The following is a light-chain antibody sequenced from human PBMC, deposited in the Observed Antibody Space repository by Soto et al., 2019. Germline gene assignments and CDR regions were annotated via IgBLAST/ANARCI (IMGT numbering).Light chain of an antibody. CDR2: DAS. CDR3: QQRSNWTLT. J-gene: IGKJ4*01. V-gene: IGKV3-11*01. CDR1: QSVSSY. Sequence: EILLTQSPATLSLSPGERAALSCRASQSVSSYLDWYQKKPGKAPRLLIYDASNRATGIPARLSGSGYGTDLTITISSLENEDFAVYYCQQRSNWTLTFGGGTKVDIK.